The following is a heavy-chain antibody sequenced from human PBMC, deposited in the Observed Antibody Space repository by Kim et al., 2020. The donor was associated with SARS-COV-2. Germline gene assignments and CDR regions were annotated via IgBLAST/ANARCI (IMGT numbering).Heavy chain of an antibody. V-gene: IGHV1-2*06. D-gene: IGHD3-10*01. Sequence: ASVKVSCKASGYTFTGYYMHWVRQAPGQGLEWMGRINPNSGGTNYAQKFQGRVTMTRDTSISTAYMELSRLRSDDTAVYYCALPPGSGSGTNWFDPWGQGTLVTVSS. J-gene: IGHJ5*02. CDR1: GYTFTGYY. CDR2: INPNSGGT. CDR3: ALPPGSGSGTNWFDP.